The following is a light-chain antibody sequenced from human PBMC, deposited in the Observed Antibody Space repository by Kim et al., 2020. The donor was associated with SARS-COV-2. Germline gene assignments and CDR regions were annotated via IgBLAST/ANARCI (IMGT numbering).Light chain of an antibody. CDR1: QAIGTY. J-gene: IGKJ1*01. V-gene: IGKV1-16*02. Sequence: AFVGDRVNSTCRASQAIGTYLAWFQQKPGRAPKSLIYGASSLHTGVPSKFSGYGSGTDFTLTISSLQPEDFATYYCQQYKIYPWTFGQGTKVDIK. CDR2: GAS. CDR3: QQYKIYPWT.